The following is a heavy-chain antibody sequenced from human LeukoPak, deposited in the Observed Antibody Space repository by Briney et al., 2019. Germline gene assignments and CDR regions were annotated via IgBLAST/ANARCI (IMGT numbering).Heavy chain of an antibody. Sequence: SETLSLTCTVSGGSISSHYWSWIRQPPGKGLEWIGYIYYSGSTNYNPSLKSRVTISVDTSKNQFSLKLSSVTAADTAVYYCARLLRWFDPWGQGTLVTVSS. CDR2: IYYSGST. D-gene: IGHD3-16*01. V-gene: IGHV4-59*08. J-gene: IGHJ5*02. CDR3: ARLLRWFDP. CDR1: GGSISSHY.